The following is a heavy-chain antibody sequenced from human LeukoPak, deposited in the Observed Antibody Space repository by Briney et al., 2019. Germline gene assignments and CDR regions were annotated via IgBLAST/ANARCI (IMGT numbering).Heavy chain of an antibody. V-gene: IGHV1-2*02. CDR2: IHPNNGVR. CDR1: GYTFTVCH. D-gene: IGHD3-10*01. J-gene: IGHJ4*02. Sequence: ASVKLSCKASGYTFTVCHIYWVRQAPGPGLEWVGWIHPNNGVRLNAQKFQVRITMTMATAINKDYMELSSLTSDDTAIYYSACPQRGPGGYYTDFWGQGTLVTVSS. CDR3: ACPQRGPGGYYTDF.